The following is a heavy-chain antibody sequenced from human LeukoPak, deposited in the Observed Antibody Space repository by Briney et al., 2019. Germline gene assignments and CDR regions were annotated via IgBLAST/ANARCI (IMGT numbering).Heavy chain of an antibody. CDR1: GDSISSNNYY. D-gene: IGHD3-3*01. J-gene: IGHJ4*02. CDR3: ARHERGVVPPPSH. V-gene: IGHV4-39*01. CDR2: IYYSGYT. Sequence: PSETLSLTCTVSGDSISSNNYYWGWIRQPPGKGLEWLWSIYYSGYTNYNPCLKIRVSISVDTSKNQFSLKLTSVTAADTALYYCARHERGVVPPPSHWGQGALVTVSS.